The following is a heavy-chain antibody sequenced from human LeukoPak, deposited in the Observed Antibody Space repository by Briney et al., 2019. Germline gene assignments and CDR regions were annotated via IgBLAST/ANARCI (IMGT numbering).Heavy chain of an antibody. Sequence: ASVKVSCKASGYTFTSYGISWVRQAPGQVLEWMGWISAYNGNTNYAQKLQGRVTMTTDTSTSTAYMELRSLRSDDTAVYYCARVGRYYYGSGSPPCDYWGQGTLVTVSS. D-gene: IGHD3-10*01. CDR3: ARVGRYYYGSGSPPCDY. CDR2: ISAYNGNT. J-gene: IGHJ4*02. CDR1: GYTFTSYG. V-gene: IGHV1-18*01.